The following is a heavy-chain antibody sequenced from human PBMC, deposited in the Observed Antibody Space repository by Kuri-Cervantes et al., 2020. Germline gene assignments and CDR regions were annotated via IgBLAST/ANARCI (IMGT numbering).Heavy chain of an antibody. CDR2: ITYDGSNK. J-gene: IGHJ4*02. Sequence: GGSLRLSCAASGFPFSSYAMHWVRQAPGKGLEWVAVITYDGSNKYYADSVKGRFTISRDNSKNTLFLQMNSLRVEDTAVYYCVTPGTSSWPDWGQGTLVTVSS. V-gene: IGHV3-30*01. D-gene: IGHD6-13*01. CDR1: GFPFSSYA. CDR3: VTPGTSSWPD.